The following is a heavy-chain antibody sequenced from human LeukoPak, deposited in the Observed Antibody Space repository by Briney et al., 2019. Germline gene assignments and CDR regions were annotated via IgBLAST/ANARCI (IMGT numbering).Heavy chain of an antibody. CDR3: ARDGLRGATYDY. V-gene: IGHV3-7*01. D-gene: IGHD1-26*01. CDR1: EFTFSTYW. J-gene: IGHJ4*02. CDR2: MKYDGSEK. Sequence: GGSLRLSCVASEFTFSTYWMSWVRQVPGKGLEWVANMKYDGSEKYYVDSVKGRFIISRDNVQNSLYLQMNSLRAEDTAVYYCARDGLRGATYDYWGQGTLVTVSS.